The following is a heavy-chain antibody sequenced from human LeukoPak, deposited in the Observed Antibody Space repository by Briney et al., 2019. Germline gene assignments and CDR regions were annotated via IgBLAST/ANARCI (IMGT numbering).Heavy chain of an antibody. CDR3: ARGGYSGYDVRPAVHTIDSNNDY. V-gene: IGHV4-34*01. CDR1: GGSFSGYY. Sequence: PSETLSLTCAVYGGSFSGYYWSWIRQPPGKGLEWIGEINHSGSTNYNPSLKSRVTISVDTSKNQFSLKLSSVTAADTAVYYCARGGYSGYDVRPAVHTIDSNNDYWGQGNLVTVSS. CDR2: INHSGST. J-gene: IGHJ4*02. D-gene: IGHD5-12*01.